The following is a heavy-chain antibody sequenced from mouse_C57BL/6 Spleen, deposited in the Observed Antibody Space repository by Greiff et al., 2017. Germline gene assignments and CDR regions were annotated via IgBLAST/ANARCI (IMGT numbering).Heavy chain of an antibody. CDR3: ARDDGNYPYYAMDY. CDR1: GYTFTDYY. Sequence: VQLQQSGPELVKPGASVKISCKASGYTFTDYYMNWVKQSHGKSLEWIGDINPNNGGTSYNQKFKGKATLTVDKSSSTAYMELRSLTSEDSAVYYCARDDGNYPYYAMDYWGQGTSVTVSS. J-gene: IGHJ4*01. V-gene: IGHV1-26*01. CDR2: INPNNGGT. D-gene: IGHD2-3*01.